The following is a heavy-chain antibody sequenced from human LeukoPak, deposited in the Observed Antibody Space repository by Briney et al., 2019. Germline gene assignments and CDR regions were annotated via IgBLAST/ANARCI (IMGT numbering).Heavy chain of an antibody. V-gene: IGHV4-39*01. D-gene: IGHD3-10*01. CDR2: IYYSGTT. Sequence: SGTLSLTCIVSGGSLNSPNYYWGWIRQPPGKGLEWIGTIYYSGTTYYNPSLKSRLTISVDTSKNQFSLKLTSVTAADTAVYYCARHDYYGSLNWFDPWGQGTLITVSS. CDR3: ARHDYYGSLNWFDP. CDR1: GGSLNSPNYY. J-gene: IGHJ5*02.